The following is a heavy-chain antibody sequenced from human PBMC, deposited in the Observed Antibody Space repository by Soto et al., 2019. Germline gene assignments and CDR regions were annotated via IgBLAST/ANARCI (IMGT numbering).Heavy chain of an antibody. CDR3: ARLYYYGSGSYPDY. V-gene: IGHV4-59*08. CDR2: IYYSGST. CDR1: GGSISSYY. J-gene: IGHJ4*02. Sequence: PSETLPLTCTVSGGSISSYYWSWIRQPPGKGLEWIGYIYYSGSTNYNPSLKSRVTISVDTSKNQFSLKLSSVTAADTAVYYCARLYYYGSGSYPDYWGQGTLVTVSS. D-gene: IGHD3-10*01.